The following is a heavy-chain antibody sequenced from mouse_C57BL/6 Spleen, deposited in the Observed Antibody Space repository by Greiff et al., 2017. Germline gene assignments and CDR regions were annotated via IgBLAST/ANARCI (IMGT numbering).Heavy chain of an antibody. V-gene: IGHV3-8*01. CDR1: GYSITSDY. CDR3: ARHDYDGGYWYFDV. J-gene: IGHJ1*03. Sequence: EVKLVESGPGLAKPSQTLSLTCSVTGYSITSDYWNWIRKFPGNKLESMGYISYSGSTYYNPSLKSLISITRDTSKNQYYLQLNSVTTEDTATYYCARHDYDGGYWYFDVWGTGTTVTVSS. CDR2: ISYSGST. D-gene: IGHD2-4*01.